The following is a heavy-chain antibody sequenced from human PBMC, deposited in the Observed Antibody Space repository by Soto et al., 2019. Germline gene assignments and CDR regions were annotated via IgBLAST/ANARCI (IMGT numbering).Heavy chain of an antibody. CDR1: SDSVSSSNW. Sequence: QVQLQESGPGLLKPSGTLSLTCAVSSDSVSSSNWWSWVRQPPGKGLEWIGEVFPTGSTNSNPSLMSRVTISVDKSKTHSSLNLSSVTAADTAIYYCARRPTAELPSYWFDPWGQGTVVTV. CDR2: VFPTGST. D-gene: IGHD2-15*01. V-gene: IGHV4-4*02. J-gene: IGHJ5*01. CDR3: ARRPTAELPSYWFDP.